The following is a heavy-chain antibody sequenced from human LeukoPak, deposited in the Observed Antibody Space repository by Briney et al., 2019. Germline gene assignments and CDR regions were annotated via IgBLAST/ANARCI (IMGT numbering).Heavy chain of an antibody. CDR2: ISSNGGST. V-gene: IGHV3-64*01. J-gene: IGHJ4*02. CDR3: ARDKFDYGSGSYPDY. D-gene: IGHD3-10*01. CDR1: GFTFSSYA. Sequence: LAGGSLRLSCAASGFTFSSYAMHWVRQAPGKGLEYVSAISSNGGSTYYANSVKGRFTISRDNSKNTLYLQMGSLRAEDMAVHYCARDKFDYGSGSYPDYWGQGTLVTVSS.